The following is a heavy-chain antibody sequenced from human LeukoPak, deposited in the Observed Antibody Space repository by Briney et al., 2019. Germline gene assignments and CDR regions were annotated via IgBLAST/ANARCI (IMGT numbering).Heavy chain of an antibody. CDR3: AVSLRYCSSTSCFDAFDI. D-gene: IGHD2-2*01. V-gene: IGHV1-2*04. J-gene: IGHJ3*02. Sequence: ASVKVSCKASGYTFTGYYMHWVRQAPGQGLEWMGWINPNSGGTNYAQKFQGWVTMTRDTSISTAYMELSRLRSDDTAVYYCAVSLRYCSSTSCFDAFDIWGQGTMVTVSS. CDR1: GYTFTGYY. CDR2: INPNSGGT.